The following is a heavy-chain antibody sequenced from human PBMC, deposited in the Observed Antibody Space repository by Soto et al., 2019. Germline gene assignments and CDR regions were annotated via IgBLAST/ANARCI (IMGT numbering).Heavy chain of an antibody. D-gene: IGHD6-13*01. CDR1: GGSFSGYY. J-gene: IGHJ1*01. Sequence: SETLSLTCAVYGGSFSGYYWSWIRQPPGKGLEWIGEINHSGSTNYNPSLKSRVTISVDTSKNQFSLKLSSVTAADTAVYYCARVQIWGYSSSWYKGVEYFQHWGQGTLVTVSS. CDR3: ARVQIWGYSSSWYKGVEYFQH. V-gene: IGHV4-34*01. CDR2: INHSGST.